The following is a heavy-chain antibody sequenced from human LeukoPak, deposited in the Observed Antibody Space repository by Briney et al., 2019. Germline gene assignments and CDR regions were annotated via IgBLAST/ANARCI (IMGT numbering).Heavy chain of an antibody. D-gene: IGHD6-19*01. CDR2: IYHSGII. J-gene: IGHJ4*02. V-gene: IGHV4-4*02. CDR1: GGSISSSNW. Sequence: PSGTLSLTCTVSGGSISSSNWWSWVRQPPGKGLEWIGEIYHSGIINYNPSLRSRVTISVDKSKNQFSLNLSSVTAADTAVYYCASAPLYSSGWYGFDYWGQGTLVTVSS. CDR3: ASAPLYSSGWYGFDY.